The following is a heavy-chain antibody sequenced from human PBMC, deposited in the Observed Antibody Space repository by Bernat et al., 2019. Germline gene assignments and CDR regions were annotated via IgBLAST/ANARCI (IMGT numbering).Heavy chain of an antibody. CDR2: ISYDGSNK. J-gene: IGHJ6*02. V-gene: IGHV3-30*18. CDR1: GFTFSSYG. Sequence: QVQLVESGGGVGQPGRSLRLSCAASGFTFSSYGMHWVRQAPGKGLEWVAVISYDGSNKYYADSVKGRFTISRDNSKNTLYLQMNSLRAEDTAVYYCAKSGAVAGTDGMDVWGQGTTVTVSS. D-gene: IGHD6-19*01. CDR3: AKSGAVAGTDGMDV.